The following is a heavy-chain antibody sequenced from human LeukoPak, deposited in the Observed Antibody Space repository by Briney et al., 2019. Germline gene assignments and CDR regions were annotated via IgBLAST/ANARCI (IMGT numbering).Heavy chain of an antibody. CDR2: ISSSSTYI. J-gene: IGHJ4*02. V-gene: IGHV3-21*01. CDR3: ARDEVYGEQYYFDY. Sequence: PGGSLRLSCAASGFTFSNFGMHWVRQAPGKGLEWVSSISSSSTYIYYADSVKGRFTISRDNAKNSLYLQMNSLRAEDTAVYYCARDEVYGEQYYFDYWGQGTLVTVSS. CDR1: GFTFSNFG. D-gene: IGHD4/OR15-4a*01.